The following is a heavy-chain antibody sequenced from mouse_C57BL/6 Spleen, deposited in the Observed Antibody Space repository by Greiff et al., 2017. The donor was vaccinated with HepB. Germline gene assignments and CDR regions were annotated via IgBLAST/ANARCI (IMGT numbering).Heavy chain of an antibody. Sequence: VQLQQSGAELVRPGASVKLSCTASGFNIKDDYMHWVKQRPEQGLEWIGWIDPENGDTEYASKFQGKATITADTSSNTAYLQLSSLTSDDTAVYYCTTLMRFAYWGQGTLVTVSA. J-gene: IGHJ3*01. V-gene: IGHV14-4*01. CDR1: GFNIKDDY. CDR2: IDPENGDT. CDR3: TTLMRFAY. D-gene: IGHD2-3*01.